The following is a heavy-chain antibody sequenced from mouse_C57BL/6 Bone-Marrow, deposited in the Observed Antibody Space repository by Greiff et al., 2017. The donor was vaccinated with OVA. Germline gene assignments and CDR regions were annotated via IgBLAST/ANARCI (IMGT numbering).Heavy chain of an antibody. CDR2: IYPADGDT. V-gene: IGHV1-82*01. J-gene: IGHJ4*01. Sequence: QVQLQQSGPELVKPGASVKISCKASGYAFSSSWMNWVKQRPGKGLEWIGRIYPADGDTNYNRKFKGKATLTADKSSSTAYMQRSSLTSEDSAVYFCARSRHYAMDYWGQGTSVTVSS. CDR1: GYAFSSSW. CDR3: ARSRHYAMDY.